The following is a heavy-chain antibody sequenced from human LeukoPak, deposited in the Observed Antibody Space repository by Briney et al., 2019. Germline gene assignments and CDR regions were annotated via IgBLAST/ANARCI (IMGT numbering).Heavy chain of an antibody. CDR2: IYYSGST. J-gene: IGHJ4*02. CDR3: ARGPPPDLDY. V-gene: IGHV4-31*03. CDR1: GGSISSGGYY. Sequence: SETLSLTCTVSGGSISSGGYYWSWIRQYPGKGLEWIGYIYYSGSTYYNPSLKSRVTISVDTSKNQFSLKLSSVTAADTAVYYCARGPPPDLDYWGRGTLVTVSS.